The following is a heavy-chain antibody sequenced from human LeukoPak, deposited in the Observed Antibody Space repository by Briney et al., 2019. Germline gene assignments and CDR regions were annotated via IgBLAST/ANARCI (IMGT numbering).Heavy chain of an antibody. Sequence: GGSLRLSCAASGFTFSSYAMNWVRQAPGKGLEWVSTISNSGDRTYYADSVKGRFTISRDNSKDTLYLQMNSLRTEDTAVYYCAKDFVPRGGSYFPGFDYWGQGALVIVSS. CDR2: ISNSGDRT. D-gene: IGHD1-26*01. V-gene: IGHV3-23*01. CDR3: AKDFVPRGGSYFPGFDY. CDR1: GFTFSSYA. J-gene: IGHJ4*02.